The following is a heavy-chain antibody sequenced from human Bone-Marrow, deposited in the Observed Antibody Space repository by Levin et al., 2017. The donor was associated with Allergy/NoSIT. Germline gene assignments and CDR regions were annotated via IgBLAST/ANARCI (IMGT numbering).Heavy chain of an antibody. Sequence: GASVKVSCKASGYSFISYGVSWVRQAPGQGLEWMGWIRATNGDTNYAQKFQGRVTMTTDTSTSTAYLELRSLSSDDTAIYYCAKSHSGAYAHNLNFWGQGTLLTVSS. V-gene: IGHV1-18*01. D-gene: IGHD2-15*01. CDR2: IRATNGDT. J-gene: IGHJ4*02. CDR3: AKSHSGAYAHNLNF. CDR1: GYSFISYG.